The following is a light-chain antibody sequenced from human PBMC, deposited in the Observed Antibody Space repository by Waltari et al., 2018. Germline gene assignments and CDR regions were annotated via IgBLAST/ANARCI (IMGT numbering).Light chain of an antibody. Sequence: IQMTQSPSSVSASVGDRVTVTCRASQGINSWLAWYQQKPGGAPKLLICGASSLQSGVPSRFSGSGSGTDFTLTISSLQPDDFATYYCQQAASFPLTFGGGTKVEIK. CDR1: QGINSW. J-gene: IGKJ4*01. CDR2: GAS. CDR3: QQAASFPLT. V-gene: IGKV1-12*01.